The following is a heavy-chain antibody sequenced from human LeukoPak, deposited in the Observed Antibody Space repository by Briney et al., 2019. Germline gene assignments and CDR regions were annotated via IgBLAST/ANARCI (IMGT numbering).Heavy chain of an antibody. Sequence: GGSLQISCKGSGHSFTSYWIGWVRQMPGKGLEWMGIIYPGDSYTRYSPSFQGQVTTSADKSISTAYLQWSSLKASDTAMYYCARIHGGNFDYWGQGTLVAVSS. J-gene: IGHJ4*02. CDR2: IYPGDSYT. CDR3: ARIHGGNFDY. CDR1: GHSFTSYW. D-gene: IGHD4-23*01. V-gene: IGHV5-51*03.